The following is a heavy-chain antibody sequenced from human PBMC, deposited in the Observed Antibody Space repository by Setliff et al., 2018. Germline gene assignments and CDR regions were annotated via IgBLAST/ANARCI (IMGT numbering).Heavy chain of an antibody. CDR2: INPSGGST. V-gene: IGHV1-46*01. D-gene: IGHD6-13*01. CDR1: GYTFTSYY. J-gene: IGHJ4*02. Sequence: ASVKVSCKASGYTFTSYYMHWVRQAPGQGLEWMGIINPSGGSTSYAQKFQGRVTMTRDTSTSTVYMELSSLRSEDAAVYYCARRSSSGNGFDYWGQGTQVTVSS. CDR3: ARRSSSGNGFDY.